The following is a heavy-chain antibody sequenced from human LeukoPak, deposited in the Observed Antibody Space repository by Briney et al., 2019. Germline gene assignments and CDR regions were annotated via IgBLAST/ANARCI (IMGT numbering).Heavy chain of an antibody. CDR1: GYTFTGYY. CDR3: ARGGYSGTEKPNDY. V-gene: IGHV1-2*02. Sequence: ASVKVSCKASGYTFTGYYMHWVRQAPGQGLEWMGWINPNSGGTNYAQKFQGRVTMTRDTSISTVYMEMSGLRSDDTAVFYCARGGYSGTEKPNDYWGQGTLVTVSS. J-gene: IGHJ4*02. D-gene: IGHD5-12*01. CDR2: INPNSGGT.